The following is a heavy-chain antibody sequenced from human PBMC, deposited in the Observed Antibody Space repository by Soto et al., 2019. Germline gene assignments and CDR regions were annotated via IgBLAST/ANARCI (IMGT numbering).Heavy chain of an antibody. Sequence: GGSLRLSCAASGFTFSSYAMHWVRQAPGKGLEWVAVISYDGSNKYYADSVKGRFTISRDNSKNTLYLQMNSLRAEDTAVYYCAREVGSSFGLIHYYYYYGMDVWGQGTTVTVSS. CDR1: GFTFSSYA. V-gene: IGHV3-30-3*01. D-gene: IGHD1-26*01. CDR3: AREVGSSFGLIHYYYYYGMDV. J-gene: IGHJ6*02. CDR2: ISYDGSNK.